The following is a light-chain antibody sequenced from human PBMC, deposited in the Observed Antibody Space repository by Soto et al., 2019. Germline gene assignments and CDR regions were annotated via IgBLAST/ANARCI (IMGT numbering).Light chain of an antibody. Sequence: DIQMTQSPSTLSGSVGDRVTTTCRASQSISSYLNWYQQKPGKAPKLLIYAASSLQSGVPSRFSGSGSGTDFTLTISSLQPEDFATYYCQQSYSTPLTFGGGTKVDIK. CDR1: QSISSY. J-gene: IGKJ4*01. CDR2: AAS. CDR3: QQSYSTPLT. V-gene: IGKV1-39*01.